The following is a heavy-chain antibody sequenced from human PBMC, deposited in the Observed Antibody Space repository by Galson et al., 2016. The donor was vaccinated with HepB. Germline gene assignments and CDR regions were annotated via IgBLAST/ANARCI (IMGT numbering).Heavy chain of an antibody. D-gene: IGHD1-26*01. V-gene: IGHV5-51*01. J-gene: IGHJ4*02. Sequence: QSGAEVKEPGESLKISCKGSGYSFSYFWIGWVRQMPGKGLEWMGIIFPGDSDTRYSPSFQGQVTISADKSISTAYLQWTSLRASDTAMYYCARRRNYYSPFDYWGQGTLVTVSS. CDR3: ARRRNYYSPFDY. CDR1: GYSFSYFW. CDR2: IFPGDSDT.